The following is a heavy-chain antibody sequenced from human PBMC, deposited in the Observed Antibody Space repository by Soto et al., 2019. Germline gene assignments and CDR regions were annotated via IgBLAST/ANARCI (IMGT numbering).Heavy chain of an antibody. CDR2: VGGSGAKT. Sequence: EVQLLESGGGLVQPGGSLRLSCAASGFTFSSYAMSWVRQAPGKGLEWVSAVGGSGAKTYYADAVKGRFTISRDNSKNTLYVEMNSLGVEDTAVYYCARPPSVVGGEGHYYGMDVWGQGTTVIVSS. CDR3: ARPPSVVGGEGHYYGMDV. V-gene: IGHV3-23*01. CDR1: GFTFSSYA. J-gene: IGHJ6*02. D-gene: IGHD2-15*01.